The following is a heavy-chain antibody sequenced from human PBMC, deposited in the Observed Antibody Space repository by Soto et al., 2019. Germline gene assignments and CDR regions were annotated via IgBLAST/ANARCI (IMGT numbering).Heavy chain of an antibody. CDR3: ARDRVSYWNDVYQEPLSI. J-gene: IGHJ3*02. CDR2: IYYSGST. V-gene: IGHV4-31*03. D-gene: IGHD1-1*01. Sequence: SETLSLTCTVSGGSISSGGYYWSWIRQHPGKGLEWIGYIYYSGSTYYNPSLKSRVTISVDTSKNQFSLKLSSVTAADTAVYYCARDRVSYWNDVYQEPLSIWGQGTLVPGSS. CDR1: GGSISSGGYY.